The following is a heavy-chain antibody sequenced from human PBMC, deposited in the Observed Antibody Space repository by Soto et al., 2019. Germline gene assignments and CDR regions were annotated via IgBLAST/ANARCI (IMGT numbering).Heavy chain of an antibody. Sequence: ASLKFSCKASGYTFTGYAIHWVRQAPGQRLEWMGWINGGNGDTKYSQKFQGRVTITRDTSASTAYMELTSLGSEDTAVYHCARGYCSSTSCQYYFDYWGQGTLVTVSS. V-gene: IGHV1-3*01. J-gene: IGHJ4*02. CDR3: ARGYCSSTSCQYYFDY. CDR1: GYTFTGYA. D-gene: IGHD2-2*01. CDR2: INGGNGDT.